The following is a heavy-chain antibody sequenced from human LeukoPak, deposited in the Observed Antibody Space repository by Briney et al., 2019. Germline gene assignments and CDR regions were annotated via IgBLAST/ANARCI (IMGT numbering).Heavy chain of an antibody. J-gene: IGHJ5*02. CDR3: ARPRDSSGYYYSSWFDP. D-gene: IGHD3-22*01. Sequence: PSETLSLTCTVSGGSISSYYWGWIRQPPGKGLEWIGSIYYSGSTYYNPSLKSRVTISVDTSKNQFSLKLSSVTAADTAVYYCARPRDSSGYYYSSWFDPWGQGTLVTVSS. CDR2: IYYSGST. CDR1: GGSISSYY. V-gene: IGHV4-39*01.